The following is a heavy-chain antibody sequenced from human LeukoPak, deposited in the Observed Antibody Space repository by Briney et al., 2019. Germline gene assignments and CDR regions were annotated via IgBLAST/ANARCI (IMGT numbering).Heavy chain of an antibody. CDR1: GYSISSGYQ. Sequence: SETLSLTCGVSGYSISSGYQWAWIRQSPGKGLEWIGSIYHSGSAHYNPSLKSRVTISVETSKNQFSLNMYSVTAADTAVYYCARDPRWLTPDCTSTSSYEYYFDPWGQGTLVTVSS. V-gene: IGHV4-38-2*02. CDR3: ARDPRWLTPDCTSTSSYEYYFDP. J-gene: IGHJ5*02. D-gene: IGHD2-2*01. CDR2: IYHSGSA.